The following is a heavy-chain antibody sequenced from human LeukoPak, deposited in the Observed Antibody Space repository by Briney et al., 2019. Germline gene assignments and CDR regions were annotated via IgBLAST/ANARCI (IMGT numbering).Heavy chain of an antibody. CDR3: ARNIVVVPAAPINWFDP. CDR1: GYSISSGYY. Sequence: SETLSLTCTVSGYSISSGYYWGWIRQPPGKGLEWIGSIYHSGSTYYNPSLKSRVTISVDTSKNQFSLKLSSVTAADTAVYYCARNIVVVPAAPINWFDPWGQGTLVTVSS. CDR2: IYHSGST. J-gene: IGHJ5*02. V-gene: IGHV4-38-2*02. D-gene: IGHD2-2*01.